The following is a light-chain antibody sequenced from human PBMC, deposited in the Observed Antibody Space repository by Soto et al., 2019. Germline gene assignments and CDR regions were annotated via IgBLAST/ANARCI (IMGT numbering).Light chain of an antibody. J-gene: IGLJ2*01. Sequence: QSVLTQPPSASGSPGQSVTISCTGTSSDVGGYNYVSWYQQHPGKAPKLMIYEVSKRPSGVPDRLSGSKSGNTASLTVSGLQVEVEADYYCASYTGSDTLVFGGGTQLTV. V-gene: IGLV2-8*01. CDR1: SSDVGGYNY. CDR2: EVS. CDR3: ASYTGSDTLV.